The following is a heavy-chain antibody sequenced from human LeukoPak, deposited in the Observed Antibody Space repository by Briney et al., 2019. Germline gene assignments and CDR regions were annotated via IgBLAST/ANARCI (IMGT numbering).Heavy chain of an antibody. CDR1: GFPFSSYW. Sequence: GGSLRLSCAASGFPFSSYWMSWVRQAPGKGLEWVANIKQDGSEKYYVDSVKGRFTISRDNAKNSLYLQMNSLRAEDTAVYYCAREIDYDSSGYYGPVDAFDVWGQGTMVTVSS. CDR3: AREIDYDSSGYYGPVDAFDV. J-gene: IGHJ3*01. V-gene: IGHV3-7*03. D-gene: IGHD3-22*01. CDR2: IKQDGSEK.